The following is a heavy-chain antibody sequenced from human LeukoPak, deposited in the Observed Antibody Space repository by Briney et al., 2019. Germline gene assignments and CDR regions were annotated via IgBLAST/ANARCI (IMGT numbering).Heavy chain of an antibody. CDR1: GYTFTSYA. CDR3: ARGLSVLNWNDLSRISGY. V-gene: IGHV7-4-1*02. J-gene: IGHJ4*02. D-gene: IGHD1-1*01. CDR2: INSNTGNP. Sequence: ASVKVSCKASGYTFTSYAMNWVRQAPGQGLEWMGWINSNTGNPTYAQGFTGRFVFSLDTSVSTAYLQISSLKAEDTAVYYCARGLSVLNWNDLSRISGYWGQGTLVTLSS.